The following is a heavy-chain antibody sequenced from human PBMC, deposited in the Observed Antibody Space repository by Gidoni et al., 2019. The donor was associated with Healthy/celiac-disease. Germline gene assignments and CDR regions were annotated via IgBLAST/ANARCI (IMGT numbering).Heavy chain of an antibody. CDR3: ARRKLLVRSSNRYFDL. CDR2: IKQDGSEK. V-gene: IGHV3-7*01. CDR1: GFPFSSYW. Sequence: EVQLVESGGGWVQPGGSLSLSCAASGFPFSSYWMSWVRQAPGKGLEWVANIKQDGSEKYYVDSVKGRFTISRDNAKNSLYLQMNSLRAEDTAVYYCARRKLLVRSSNRYFDLWGRGTLVTVSS. J-gene: IGHJ2*01. D-gene: IGHD6-19*01.